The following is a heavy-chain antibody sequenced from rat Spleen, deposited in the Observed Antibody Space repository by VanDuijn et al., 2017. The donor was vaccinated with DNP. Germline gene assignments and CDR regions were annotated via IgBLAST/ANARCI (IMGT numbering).Heavy chain of an antibody. Sequence: EVQLQESGPGLVKPSQSLSLTCSVTDYSITNNYWGWIRKFPGNQMEWMGYISYSGFTRYNPSLKSRISITRDTSKNLFFLQLNSLTTEDTATYYCARWSDYFDNWGQGVMVTVSS. V-gene: IGHV3-1*01. J-gene: IGHJ2*01. CDR2: ISYSGFT. CDR1: DYSITNNY. CDR3: ARWSDYFDN.